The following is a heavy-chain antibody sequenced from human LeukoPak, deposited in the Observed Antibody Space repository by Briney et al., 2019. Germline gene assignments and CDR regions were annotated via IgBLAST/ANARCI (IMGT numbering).Heavy chain of an antibody. J-gene: IGHJ4*02. Sequence: PGGSLRLSCAASGFTLSSYSMNWVRQAPGKGLEWVSSISSSSSYIYYADSVKGRFTISRDNAKNSLYLQMNSLRAEDTAVYYCARDGIQLWSTGSFDYWGQGTLVTVSS. V-gene: IGHV3-21*01. CDR3: ARDGIQLWSTGSFDY. CDR2: ISSSSSYI. CDR1: GFTLSSYS. D-gene: IGHD5-18*01.